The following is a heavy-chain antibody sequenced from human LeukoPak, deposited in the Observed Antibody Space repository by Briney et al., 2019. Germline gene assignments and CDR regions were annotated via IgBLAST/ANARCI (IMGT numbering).Heavy chain of an antibody. Sequence: SQTLSLTCAISGDSVSSNIAAWTWIRQSPSRGLEWLGRTYYRSRWYNDYAVPVKSRITFNANTSQNQFSVQLNSVTPEDTAVYYCARDVRGWYLDYWGQGTLVTVSS. V-gene: IGHV6-1*01. CDR1: GDSVSSNIAA. CDR2: TYYRSRWYN. D-gene: IGHD6-19*01. J-gene: IGHJ4*02. CDR3: ARDVRGWYLDY.